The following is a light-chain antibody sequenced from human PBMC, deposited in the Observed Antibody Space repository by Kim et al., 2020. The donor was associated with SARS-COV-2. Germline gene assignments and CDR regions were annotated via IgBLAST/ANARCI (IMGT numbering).Light chain of an antibody. CDR3: QAWDSSTASV. J-gene: IGLJ2*01. CDR1: KLGDKY. V-gene: IGLV3-1*01. CDR2: QDG. Sequence: SYELTQPPSVSVSPGQTASITCSGDKLGDKYACWYQQKPGQSPVLVIYQDGKRPSGIPERFSGSNSGNTATLTISGTQAMDEADYYCQAWDSSTASVFGG.